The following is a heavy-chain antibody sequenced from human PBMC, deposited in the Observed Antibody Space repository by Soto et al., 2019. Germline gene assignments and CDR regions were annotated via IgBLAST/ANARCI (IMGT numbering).Heavy chain of an antibody. Sequence: QVQLVQSGAEVKKPGSSVNVSCKASGGTFSSYAISWVRQAPGQGLEWMGGIIPIFGTANYAQKFQGRVPITADKAGSTAYMEVSSLISEDTAVYYCARAGSGWYEPGYYYYGMDVWGQGTTVTVSS. D-gene: IGHD6-19*01. CDR2: IIPIFGTA. V-gene: IGHV1-69*06. CDR1: GGTFSSYA. CDR3: ARAGSGWYEPGYYYYGMDV. J-gene: IGHJ6*02.